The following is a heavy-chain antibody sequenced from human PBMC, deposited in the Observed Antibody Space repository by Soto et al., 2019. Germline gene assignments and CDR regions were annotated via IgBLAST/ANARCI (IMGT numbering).Heavy chain of an antibody. J-gene: IGHJ4*02. CDR3: AQSIAAAGPFDY. CDR2: ISGSGGST. CDR1: GFTFSSYA. D-gene: IGHD6-13*01. V-gene: IGHV3-23*01. Sequence: EVQLLESGGGLVQPGGSLRLSCAASGFTFSSYAMSWVRQAPGKGLEWVSAISGSGGSTYYADSVKGRFTISRDNSKNTLDLQMNSLRAEDTAVYYCAQSIAAAGPFDYWGQGTLVTVSS.